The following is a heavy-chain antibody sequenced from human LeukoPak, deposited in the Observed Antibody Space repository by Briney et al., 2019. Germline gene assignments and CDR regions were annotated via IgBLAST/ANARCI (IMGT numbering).Heavy chain of an antibody. CDR2: IYTSGST. J-gene: IGHJ3*02. Sequence: SETLSLTCIVSGDSISTYYWSWIRQPAGKGLEWIGRIYTSGSTNYNPSLKSRVTMSVDTSKNQFSLKLSSVTAADTAVYYCARDPRGWQQLVRGAFDIWGQGTMVTVSS. V-gene: IGHV4-4*07. D-gene: IGHD6-13*01. CDR3: ARDPRGWQQLVRGAFDI. CDR1: GDSISTYY.